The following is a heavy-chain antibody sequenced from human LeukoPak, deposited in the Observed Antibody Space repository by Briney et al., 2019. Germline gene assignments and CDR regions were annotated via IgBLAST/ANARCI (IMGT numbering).Heavy chain of an antibody. CDR2: ITFDGNIK. D-gene: IGHD2-8*02. J-gene: IGHJ4*02. V-gene: IGHV3-30-3*01. CDR1: GFTFSSYA. Sequence: GGSLRLSCAASGFTFSSYAMHWVRQAPGKGLEWVAVITFDGNIKYYADSVKGRFTISRDNSKNTLYLQMNSLRAEDTAVYYCAKDRLPDGVWSIDYWGQGTLVTVSS. CDR3: AKDRLPDGVWSIDY.